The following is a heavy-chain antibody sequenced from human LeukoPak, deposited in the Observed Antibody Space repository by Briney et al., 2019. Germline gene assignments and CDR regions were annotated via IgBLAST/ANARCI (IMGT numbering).Heavy chain of an antibody. CDR2: IQNDGSNK. J-gene: IGHJ4*02. V-gene: IGHV3-30*02. CDR1: GFTFSSYG. D-gene: IGHD1-26*01. CDR3: AKDEIQGVVGAGPGY. Sequence: PGGTLRLSCAASGFTFSSYGIHWVRQAPGKGLEWVAFIQNDGSNKYYADSVKGRFTISRDNSKNTLYLQMNSLRAEDTALYHYAKDEIQGVVGAGPGYWGQGTLVTVSS.